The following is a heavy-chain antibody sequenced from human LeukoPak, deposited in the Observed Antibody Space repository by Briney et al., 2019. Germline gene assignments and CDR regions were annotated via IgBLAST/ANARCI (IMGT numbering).Heavy chain of an antibody. D-gene: IGHD3-10*01. CDR3: AIWFGELFLAY. CDR2: INHSGST. CDR1: GGSFSGYY. Sequence: SETLSLTCAVYGGSFSGYYWSWIRQPPGKGLEWIGEINHSGSTNYNPSLKSRVTISVDTSKNQFSLKLSSVTAADTAVYYCAIWFGELFLAYWGQGTLVTVSS. J-gene: IGHJ4*02. V-gene: IGHV4-34*01.